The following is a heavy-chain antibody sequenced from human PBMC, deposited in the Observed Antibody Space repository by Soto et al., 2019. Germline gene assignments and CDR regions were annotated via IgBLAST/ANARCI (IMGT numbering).Heavy chain of an antibody. CDR1: GGSFSGYY. CDR3: ARVYLYCSSTSCSKYYYYYGMDV. CDR2: INHSGST. Sequence: SETLSLTCAVYGGSFSGYYWSWIRQPPGKGLEWIGEINHSGSTNYNPSLKSRVTISVDTSKNQFSLKLSSVTAADTAVYYCARVYLYCSSTSCSKYYYYYGMDVWGQGTTVTV. V-gene: IGHV4-34*01. D-gene: IGHD2-2*01. J-gene: IGHJ6*02.